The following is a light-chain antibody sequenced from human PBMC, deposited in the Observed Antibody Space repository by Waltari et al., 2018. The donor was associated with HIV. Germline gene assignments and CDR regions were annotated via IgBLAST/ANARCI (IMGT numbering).Light chain of an antibody. CDR2: NNN. Sequence: QSVLTQPPSASGTPGQRVTISCSGGSSNIGTYSVNWYQQVPGTAPNLLIYNNNQGPSGVPDRFSGAKSGTSASLAISGLQSEDEADYYCATWEHRLNGPIFGGGTRLTVL. CDR3: ATWEHRLNGPI. CDR1: SSNIGTYS. V-gene: IGLV1-44*01. J-gene: IGLJ2*01.